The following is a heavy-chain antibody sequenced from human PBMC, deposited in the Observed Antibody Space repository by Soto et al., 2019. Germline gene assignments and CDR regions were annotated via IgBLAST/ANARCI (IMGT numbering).Heavy chain of an antibody. D-gene: IGHD1-1*01. Sequence: QVQLQESGPGLVKPSETLSLTCTVSGGSISSYYWSWIRQPPGKGLEWIGYIYYSGRTNYNPSLKSRVTISVDTSKNQFSLKLSSVTAADTAVYYCARDQTGTYDYWGQGTLVTVSS. CDR1: GGSISSYY. CDR3: ARDQTGTYDY. V-gene: IGHV4-59*01. J-gene: IGHJ4*02. CDR2: IYYSGRT.